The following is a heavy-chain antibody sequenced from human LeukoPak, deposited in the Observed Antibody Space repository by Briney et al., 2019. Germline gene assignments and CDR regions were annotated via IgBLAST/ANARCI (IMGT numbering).Heavy chain of an antibody. J-gene: IGHJ2*01. CDR3: ARAARQGFQTIGVPFLYFDL. CDR1: GGSISSGASD. Sequence: SETPSLPRTVSGGSISSGASDWGWIRQHPKRGLEWVGYINHSGSTYYNPSLGSRVTMSVDTSKNQFSLKLSSVTAADSAVYYCARAARQGFQTIGVPFLYFDLWGRGTLVTVS. V-gene: IGHV4-31*03. D-gene: IGHD3-9*01. CDR2: INHSGST.